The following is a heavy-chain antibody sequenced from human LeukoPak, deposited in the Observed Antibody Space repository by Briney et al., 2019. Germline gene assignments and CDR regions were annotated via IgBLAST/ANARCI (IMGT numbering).Heavy chain of an antibody. J-gene: IGHJ4*02. V-gene: IGHV1-2*02. D-gene: IGHD2-8*01. Sequence: ASVEVSCKASGYTFTGYYMHWVRQAPGQGLEWMGWINPNSGGTNYAQKFQGRVTITRDTSASTAYMELSSLRSEDMAVYYCARSPRCCTNGVCHSGDFDYWGQGTLVTVSS. CDR1: GYTFTGYY. CDR2: INPNSGGT. CDR3: ARSPRCCTNGVCHSGDFDY.